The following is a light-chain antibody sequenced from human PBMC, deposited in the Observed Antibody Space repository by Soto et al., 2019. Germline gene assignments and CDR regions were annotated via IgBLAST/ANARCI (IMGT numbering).Light chain of an antibody. CDR2: DAS. CDR1: QSINNW. V-gene: IGKV1-5*01. CDR3: QHYDNYPLT. Sequence: GDRVTITCRASQSINNWLAWYQQKPGKAPKFLIYDASNLESGVPSRFSGSASGTEFTLTISSLQPDDFATYYCQHYDNYPLTFGGGTKVDIK. J-gene: IGKJ4*01.